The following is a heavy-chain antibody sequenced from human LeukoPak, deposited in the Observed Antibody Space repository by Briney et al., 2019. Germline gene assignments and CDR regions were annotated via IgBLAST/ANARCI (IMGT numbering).Heavy chain of an antibody. D-gene: IGHD3-3*01. CDR3: ARGGGILNVDYDFWSGYQNWFDP. J-gene: IGHJ5*02. V-gene: IGHV1-2*02. CDR1: GYTFTGYY. Sequence: GASVKVSCKASGYTFTGYYMHWVRQAPGQGLEWMGWINPNSGGTNYAQKFQGRVTMTRDTSISTAYMELSRLRSDDTAVYYCARGGGILNVDYDFWSGYQNWFDPWGQGTLVTVSS. CDR2: INPNSGGT.